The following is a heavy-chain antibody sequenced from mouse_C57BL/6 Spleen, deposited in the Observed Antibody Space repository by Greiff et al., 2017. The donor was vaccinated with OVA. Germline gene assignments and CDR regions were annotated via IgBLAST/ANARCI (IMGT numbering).Heavy chain of an antibody. D-gene: IGHD1-1*01. CDR1: GYSFTGYF. CDR3: ARWDYYGSSPYAMDD. CDR2: INPYNGDT. Sequence: VQLQQSGPELVKPGDSVKISCKASGYSFTGYFMNWVMQSHGKSLEWIGRINPYNGDTFYNQKFKGKATLTVDKSSSTAHMELRSLTSEDSAVYYCARWDYYGSSPYAMDDWGQGTSVTVSS. V-gene: IGHV1-20*01. J-gene: IGHJ4*01.